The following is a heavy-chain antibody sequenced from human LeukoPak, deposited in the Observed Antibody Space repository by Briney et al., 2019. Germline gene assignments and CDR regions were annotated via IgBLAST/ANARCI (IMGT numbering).Heavy chain of an antibody. J-gene: IGHJ6*03. Sequence: SETLSLTCTVSGGSISSYYWSWIRQPAGKGLEWIGRIYTSGSTNYNPSLKSRVTMSVDTSKNQFSLKLTSVTAADTAVYYCARTTEGGYTYDYFYYYYYMDVWGKGTTVTISS. CDR1: GGSISSYY. D-gene: IGHD5-18*01. CDR2: IYTSGST. CDR3: ARTTEGGYTYDYFYYYYYMDV. V-gene: IGHV4-4*07.